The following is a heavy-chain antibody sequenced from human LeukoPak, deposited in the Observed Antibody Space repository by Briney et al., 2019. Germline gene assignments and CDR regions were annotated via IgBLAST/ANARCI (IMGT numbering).Heavy chain of an antibody. CDR1: GFTFSTFD. Sequence: GGSLRLSCAASGFTFSTFDMNWVRQAPGKGLEWVSYISSSGSSIYYADSVKGRFTISRDNAKNSLFLQMGSLRAEDTAVYYCARDVLQRHWGQGTLVTVSS. CDR2: ISSSGSSI. CDR3: ARDVLQRH. D-gene: IGHD2/OR15-2a*01. J-gene: IGHJ4*02. V-gene: IGHV3-48*03.